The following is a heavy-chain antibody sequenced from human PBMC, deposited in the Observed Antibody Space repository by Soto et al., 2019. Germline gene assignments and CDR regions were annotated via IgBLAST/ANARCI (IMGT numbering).Heavy chain of an antibody. CDR1: GYTFTSYA. D-gene: IGHD6-19*01. V-gene: IGHV1-3*01. Sequence: GASVKVSCKASGYTFTSYAIHWVRQAPAERLEWMGWINAGNGNTKYSQKFQGRVTITRDTSASTAYMELSSLRSEDTAVYYCATSRGQWLATDAFDIWGQGTMVTVSS. J-gene: IGHJ3*02. CDR3: ATSRGQWLATDAFDI. CDR2: INAGNGNT.